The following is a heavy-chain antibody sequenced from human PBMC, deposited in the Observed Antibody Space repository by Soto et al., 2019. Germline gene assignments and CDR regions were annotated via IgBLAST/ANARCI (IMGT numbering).Heavy chain of an antibody. J-gene: IGHJ6*02. CDR3: AMVDVYVTPSPQDV. CDR1: GYTFTSYG. CDR2: INTYNGNT. Sequence: ASVKVSCKTSGYTFTSYGIGWALQAPGQGLEWMGWINTYNGNTNYAQSLQGRVTLTTDTSTSTAYMELRSLRSNDTAIYYCAMVDVYVTPSPQDVWGQGTTVTVSS. V-gene: IGHV1-18*01. D-gene: IGHD3-16*01.